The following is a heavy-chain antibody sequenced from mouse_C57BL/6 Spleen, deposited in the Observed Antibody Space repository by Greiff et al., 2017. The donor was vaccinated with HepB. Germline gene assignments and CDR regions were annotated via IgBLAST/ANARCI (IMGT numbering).Heavy chain of an antibody. CDR1: GYTFTSYW. CDR3: ARLGWVYAMDY. CDR2: IDPNSGGT. D-gene: IGHD3-3*01. V-gene: IGHV1-72*01. J-gene: IGHJ4*01. Sequence: QVQLQQPGAELVKPGASVKLSCKASGYTFTSYWMHWVKQRPGRGLEWIGRIDPNSGGTKYNEKFKSKATLTVDKPSSPAYMQLSSLTSEDSAVYYCARLGWVYAMDYWGQGTSVTVSS.